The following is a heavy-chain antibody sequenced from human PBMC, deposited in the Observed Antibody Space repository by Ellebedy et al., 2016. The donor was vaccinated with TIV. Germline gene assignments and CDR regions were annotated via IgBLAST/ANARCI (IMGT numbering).Heavy chain of an antibody. CDR1: GGTFSSYA. CDR3: AREIISMIVVARTYYFDY. V-gene: IGHV1-69*13. D-gene: IGHD3-22*01. J-gene: IGHJ4*02. CDR2: VIPMFGTS. Sequence: AASVKVPCKASGGTFSSYAISWVQQASGQGLECMGGVIPMFGTSNYAQKFQGRVTITADDSTRTAYMELRSLGSEDTAVYYCAREIISMIVVARTYYFDYWGQGTLVTVSS.